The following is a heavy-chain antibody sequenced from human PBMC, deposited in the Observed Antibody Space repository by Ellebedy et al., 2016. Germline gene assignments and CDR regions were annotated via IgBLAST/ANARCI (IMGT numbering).Heavy chain of an antibody. Sequence: SETLSLXXTVSGGSISSDYWSWIRQPPGKRLEWIGNIYYSGSTNYNPSLKSRVTISVGTSKNQFSLKLSSMTAADTAVYYCARGIVVVPVAIRTFYYFDSWGQGTLVTVSS. J-gene: IGHJ4*02. CDR3: ARGIVVVPVAIRTFYYFDS. CDR1: GGSISSDY. D-gene: IGHD2-2*02. V-gene: IGHV4-59*01. CDR2: IYYSGST.